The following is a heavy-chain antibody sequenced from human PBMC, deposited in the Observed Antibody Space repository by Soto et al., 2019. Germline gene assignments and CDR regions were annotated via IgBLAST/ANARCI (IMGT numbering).Heavy chain of an antibody. V-gene: IGHV3-30*18. D-gene: IGHD1-26*01. CDR3: AKDGSHHFDY. J-gene: IGHJ4*02. CDR1: GFTFSHYA. Sequence: QVQLVESGGGVVQPGRSLRVSCAASGFTFSHYAMHWVRQAPGKGLEWVALMSYDGSNEYYADSVKGRFTISRDNSKNTLYLQMNSLRAEDTAVYYCAKDGSHHFDYWGQGTLVTVSS. CDR2: MSYDGSNE.